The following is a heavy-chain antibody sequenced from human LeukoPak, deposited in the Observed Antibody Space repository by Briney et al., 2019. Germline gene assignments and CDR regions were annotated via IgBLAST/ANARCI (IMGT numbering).Heavy chain of an antibody. V-gene: IGHV5-51*03. Sequence: GESLKISCKGSGYSFTSYWIGWVRQMPGKGLEWMGIFYPGDSDTRYSPSFQGQVTISADKSISTAYLQWSSLKASDTAMYYCARLVLDEGPSSIAARPDWFDPWGQGTLVTVSS. CDR3: ARLVLDEGPSSIAARPDWFDP. J-gene: IGHJ5*02. D-gene: IGHD6-6*01. CDR1: GYSFTSYW. CDR2: FYPGDSDT.